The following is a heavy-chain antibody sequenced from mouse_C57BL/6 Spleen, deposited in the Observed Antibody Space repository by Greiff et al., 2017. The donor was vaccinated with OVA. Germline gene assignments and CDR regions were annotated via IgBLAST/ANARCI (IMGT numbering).Heavy chain of an antibody. CDR2: INPYNGGT. CDR3: AYPGDYAMDY. CDR1: GYTFTDYY. J-gene: IGHJ4*01. D-gene: IGHD4-1*01. V-gene: IGHV1-19*01. Sequence: QLQQSGPVLVKPGASVKMSCKASGYTFTDYYMNWVKQSHGKSLEWIGVINPYNGGTSYNKKFKGKATLTVDKSSSTAYMELNSLTSEDSAVYYCAYPGDYAMDYWGQGTSVTVSS.